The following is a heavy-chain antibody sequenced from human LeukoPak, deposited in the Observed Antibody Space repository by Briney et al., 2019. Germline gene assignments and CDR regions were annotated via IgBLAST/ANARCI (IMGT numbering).Heavy chain of an antibody. CDR1: GYTYISYW. CDR3: AKLMHQGGPFHY. J-gene: IGHJ4*02. Sequence: GESLKISCKASGYTYISYWIAWVRQMPGKGLEWMGVIFPDDSDTIYSPSFQGQVTISVDKSINTAFLQWSSLTPSDTATYYCAKLMHQGGPFHYWGQGTLVTVSS. V-gene: IGHV5-51*01. CDR2: IFPDDSDT. D-gene: IGHD1-26*01.